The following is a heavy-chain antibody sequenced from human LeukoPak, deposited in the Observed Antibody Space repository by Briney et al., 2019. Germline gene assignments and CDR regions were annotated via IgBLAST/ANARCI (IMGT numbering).Heavy chain of an antibody. Sequence: GGSLRLSCAASGFTFSNYGMHWVRQAPGKGLEWVAAIWYDGSNKYYGDSVKGRFTISRDNSKNTLYLQMHSLRAEDTAAYYCARAGYGVLHFDFWGQGTLVTVSS. J-gene: IGHJ4*02. CDR2: IWYDGSNK. CDR3: ARAGYGVLHFDF. CDR1: GFTFSNYG. V-gene: IGHV3-33*01. D-gene: IGHD4-17*01.